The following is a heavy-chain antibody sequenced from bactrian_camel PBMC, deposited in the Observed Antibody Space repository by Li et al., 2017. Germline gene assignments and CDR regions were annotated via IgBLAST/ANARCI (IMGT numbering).Heavy chain of an antibody. CDR2: TYIGGGAS. CDR1: RYYYGSFC. Sequence: VQLVESGGGAVQAGGTLRLSCVASRYYYGSFCMAWFRQVSGKEREGVATTYIGGGASYYADSVKGRFTISKDNAKNTLYLQMNSLKPEDTAVYYCAADRDPQYSDYEREYNYWGQGTQVTVS. D-gene: IGHD4*01. J-gene: IGHJ4*01. V-gene: IGHV3S63*01. CDR3: AADRDPQYSDYEREYNY.